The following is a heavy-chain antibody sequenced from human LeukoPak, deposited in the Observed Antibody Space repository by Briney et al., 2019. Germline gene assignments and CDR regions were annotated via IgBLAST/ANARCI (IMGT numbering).Heavy chain of an antibody. CDR2: IYYSGST. CDR3: ASVVGGYDSSGYYYYYMDV. J-gene: IGHJ6*03. V-gene: IGHV4-39*01. D-gene: IGHD3-22*01. Sequence: SETLSLTCTVSGGFISSSSYYWGWIRQPPGKGLEWIGSIYYSGSTYYNPSLKSRVTISVDTSKNQFSLKLSSVTAADTAVYYCASVVGGYDSSGYYYYYMDVWGKGTTVTVSS. CDR1: GGFISSSSYY.